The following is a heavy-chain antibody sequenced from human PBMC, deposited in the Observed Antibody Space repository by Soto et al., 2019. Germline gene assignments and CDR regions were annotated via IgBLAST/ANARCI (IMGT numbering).Heavy chain of an antibody. CDR1: GGSFSGYY. V-gene: IGHV4-34*01. J-gene: IGHJ4*02. D-gene: IGHD2-21*02. Sequence: PSETLSLTCAVYGGSFSGYYWSWIRQPPGKGLEWIGEINHSGSTNYNPSLKSRVTISVDTSKNQFSLKLSSVTAADTAVYYCARGRGGRIVVVTASLYYFDXWGQGTLVTVSS. CDR3: ARGRGGRIVVVTASLYYFDX. CDR2: INHSGST.